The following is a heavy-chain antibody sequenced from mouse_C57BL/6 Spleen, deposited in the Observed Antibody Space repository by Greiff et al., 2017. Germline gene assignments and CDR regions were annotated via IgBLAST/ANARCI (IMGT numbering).Heavy chain of an antibody. CDR3: ARWGNYYGSSFDY. V-gene: IGHV1-55*01. CDR1: GYTFTSYW. J-gene: IGHJ2*01. CDR2: IYPGSGST. D-gene: IGHD1-1*01. Sequence: QVQLQQPGAELVKPGASVKMSCKASGYTFTSYWITWVKQRPGQGLEWIGDIYPGSGSTNYNEKFKSKATLTVDTSSSTAYMQLSSLTSADSAVYYCARWGNYYGSSFDYWGQGTTLTVSS.